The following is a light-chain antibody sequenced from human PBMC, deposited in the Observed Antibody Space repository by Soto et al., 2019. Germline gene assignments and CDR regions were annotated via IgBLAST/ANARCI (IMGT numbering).Light chain of an antibody. V-gene: IGLV2-8*01. CDR1: SSDVGAYIF. CDR2: DVN. CDR3: VSFAGGTDV. Sequence: QSALTQPPSASGSPGQSVTISCTGTSSDVGAYIFVSWYQQHPGKAPKLMVYDVNRRPPGVPDRFFGSKSGNTASLTVSGLQAEDEDDYYCVSFAGGTDVFGTGTKLTVL. J-gene: IGLJ1*01.